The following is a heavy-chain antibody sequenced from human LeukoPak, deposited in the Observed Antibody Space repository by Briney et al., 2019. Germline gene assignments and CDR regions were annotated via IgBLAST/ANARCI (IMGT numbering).Heavy chain of an antibody. D-gene: IGHD6-13*01. CDR2: IYPSGST. CDR1: GASISSRNW. J-gene: IGHJ4*02. CDR3: ARHGIAAAGTDY. V-gene: IGHV4-4*02. Sequence: SETLSLTCAVSGASISSRNWWIWVRQPPGKGLEWIGEIYPSGSTNYNPSLKSRVTISVDTSKNQFSLKLSSVTAADTAVYYCARHGIAAAGTDYWGQGTLVTVSS.